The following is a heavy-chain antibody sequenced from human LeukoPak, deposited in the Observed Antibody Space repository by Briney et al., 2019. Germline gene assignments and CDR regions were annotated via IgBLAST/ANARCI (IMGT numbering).Heavy chain of an antibody. CDR3: TKDWEYSGSCYFDY. J-gene: IGHJ4*02. CDR1: GFTFSSYA. D-gene: IGHD1-26*01. Sequence: GGSLRLSCAASGFTFSSYAMSWVRQAPGKGLEWVSAIRGSGGSTYYADSVKGRFTISRDNSKNTLYLQMNSLRAEDTAVYYCTKDWEYSGSCYFDYWGQGTLVTVSS. CDR2: IRGSGGST. V-gene: IGHV3-23*01.